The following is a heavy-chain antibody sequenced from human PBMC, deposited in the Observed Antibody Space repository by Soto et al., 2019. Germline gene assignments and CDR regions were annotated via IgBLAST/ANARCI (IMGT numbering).Heavy chain of an antibody. CDR3: ARGSSGYISSWYYFDY. CDR1: GFTFTDYA. Sequence: EVQLLESGGGLVQPGGSLRLSRAASGFTFTDYALSWVRQAPGKGLEWVATISGIGGSTYLADSVKGRLSISRDNSKNTVSLLMNSLRAEDTAVYFCARGSSGYISSWYYFDYWGRGTPVTVSS. V-gene: IGHV3-23*01. J-gene: IGHJ4*02. D-gene: IGHD6-13*01. CDR2: ISGIGGST.